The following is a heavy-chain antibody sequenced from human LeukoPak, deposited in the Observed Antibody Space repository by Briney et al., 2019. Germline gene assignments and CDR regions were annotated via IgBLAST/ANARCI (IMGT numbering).Heavy chain of an antibody. Sequence: GASVKVSCKASGYTFTSYGTSWLGKAPEQGLEWMGWISAYNGNTNYAQKLQGRVTMTTDTSTSTAYMELRSLRSDDTAVYYCARGELHGAFDIWGQGTMVTVSS. CDR2: ISAYNGNT. CDR3: ARGELHGAFDI. V-gene: IGHV1-18*01. CDR1: GYTFTSYG. D-gene: IGHD1-26*01. J-gene: IGHJ3*02.